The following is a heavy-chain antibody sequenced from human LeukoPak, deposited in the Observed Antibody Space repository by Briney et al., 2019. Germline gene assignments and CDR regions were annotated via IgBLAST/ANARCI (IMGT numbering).Heavy chain of an antibody. D-gene: IGHD3-22*01. V-gene: IGHV3-74*01. J-gene: IGHJ4*02. CDR2: INSDGSST. CDR1: GFTYSPYW. Sequence: GGSVRLSCVASGFTYSPYWMHWVRQARGKGLVWVSRINSDGSSTRYADSVKGRFTISRDNAKNTLYLQMNSLRATDSAVYDCASIRVSSGYSEFRYWGQGTLVTVSS. CDR3: ASIRVSSGYSEFRY.